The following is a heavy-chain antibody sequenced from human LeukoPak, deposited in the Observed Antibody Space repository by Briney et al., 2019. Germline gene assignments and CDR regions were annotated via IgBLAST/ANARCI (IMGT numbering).Heavy chain of an antibody. Sequence: LETLSLTSAVYGGSFSGYYWSWIRQPPGKGLEWIGEINHSGSTNYNPSLKSRVTISVDTSKNQFSLKLSSVTAADTAVYYCARWCSGWYYFDYWGQGTLVTVSS. CDR3: ARWCSGWYYFDY. CDR1: GGSFSGYY. CDR2: INHSGST. D-gene: IGHD6-19*01. V-gene: IGHV4-34*01. J-gene: IGHJ4*02.